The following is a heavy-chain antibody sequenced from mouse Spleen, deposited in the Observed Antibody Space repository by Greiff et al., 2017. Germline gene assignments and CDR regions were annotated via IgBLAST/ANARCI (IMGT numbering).Heavy chain of an antibody. CDR1: GYTFTDYY. D-gene: IGHD2-1*01. CDR3: APLYGNYGGFAY. Sequence: VQLQQSGPVLVKPGASVKMSCKASGYTFTDYYMNWVKQSHGKSLEWIGVINPYNGGTSYNQKFKGKATLTVDKSSSTAYMELNSLTSEDSAVYYCAPLYGNYGGFAYWGQGTLVTVSA. V-gene: IGHV1-19*01. CDR2: INPYNGGT. J-gene: IGHJ3*01.